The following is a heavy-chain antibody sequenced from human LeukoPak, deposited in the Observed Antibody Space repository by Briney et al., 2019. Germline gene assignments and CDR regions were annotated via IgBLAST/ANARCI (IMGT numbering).Heavy chain of an antibody. J-gene: IGHJ4*02. CDR1: GGSISGYY. CDR2: IYYSGSA. CDR3: ARDPGLGRGRHFDY. Sequence: PSETLSFTCTVSGGSISGYYWNWIRQPPGKGLEWIGYIYYSGSATYNPSLKSRVTISLDTSKKQISLKLSSVTAADTALYYCARDPGLGRGRHFDYWGQGTQVTVSS. D-gene: IGHD3-16*01. V-gene: IGHV4-59*01.